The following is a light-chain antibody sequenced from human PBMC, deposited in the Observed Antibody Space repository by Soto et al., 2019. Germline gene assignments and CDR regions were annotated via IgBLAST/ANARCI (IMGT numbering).Light chain of an antibody. V-gene: IGLV2-14*01. Sequence: QPVLTQPASVSGSPGQSITISCTGTSSDVGGYNYVSWYQQHPGKAPKLLIYEVNNRPSGVSNRFSGSKSGNTASLTISGLHAEDESVYYCNSYTSSSTRVFGGGTKVTVL. CDR2: EVN. J-gene: IGLJ2*01. CDR3: NSYTSSSTRV. CDR1: SSDVGGYNY.